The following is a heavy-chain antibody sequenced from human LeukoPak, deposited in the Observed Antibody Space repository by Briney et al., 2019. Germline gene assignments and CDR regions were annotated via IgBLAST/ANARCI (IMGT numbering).Heavy chain of an antibody. J-gene: IGHJ4*02. CDR3: ARRAAAGTLFSYFDY. CDR1: YX. V-gene: IGHV1-46*01. CDR2: INPSGGST. D-gene: IGHD6-13*01. Sequence: YXXHWVRQAPGXGLEWMGIINPSGGSTSYAQKFQGRVTMTRDTSTSTVYMELSSLRSEDTAVYYCARRAAAGTLFSYFDYWGQGTLVTVSS.